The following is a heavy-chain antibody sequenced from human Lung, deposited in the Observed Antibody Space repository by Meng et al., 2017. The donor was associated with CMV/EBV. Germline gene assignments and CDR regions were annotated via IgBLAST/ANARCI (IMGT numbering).Heavy chain of an antibody. Sequence: ESLKISCAASGFPFTNAWMSWVRQAPGKGLEWVARIKSKTDGGTTDYAAPVKGRFAISRDDSKNTLYLQMNSLKNEDTALYYCTKDMHWGQGTLVTVSS. CDR2: IKSKTDGGTT. CDR1: GFPFTNAW. CDR3: TKDMH. J-gene: IGHJ4*02. V-gene: IGHV3-15*01.